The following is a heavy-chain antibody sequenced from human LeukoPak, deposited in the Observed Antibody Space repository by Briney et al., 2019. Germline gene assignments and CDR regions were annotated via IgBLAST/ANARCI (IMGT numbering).Heavy chain of an antibody. J-gene: IGHJ6*03. Sequence: GASVKVSCKASGYTFTSYGISWVRQAPGQGLEWMGWISAYNGNTNYALKLQGRVTMTTDTSTSTAYMELSSLRSEDTAVYYCARDSRLYWYHYYMDVWGKGTTVTVSS. CDR2: ISAYNGNT. D-gene: IGHD2-8*02. V-gene: IGHV1-18*01. CDR3: ARDSRLYWYHYYMDV. CDR1: GYTFTSYG.